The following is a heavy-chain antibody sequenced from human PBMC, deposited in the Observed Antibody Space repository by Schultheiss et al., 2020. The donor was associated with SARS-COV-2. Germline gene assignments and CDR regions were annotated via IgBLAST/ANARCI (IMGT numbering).Heavy chain of an antibody. J-gene: IGHJ6*02. CDR3: ARDTPQIRVWVGVLTGYYTPDYYYGMDV. CDR2: IFHSGST. Sequence: SETLSLTCAVYGGPFSGYYWSWIRQPPGKGLEWIGEIFHSGSTNYNPSLKSRVTISVDTSKNQFSLKLSSVTAADTAVYYCARDTPQIRVWVGVLTGYYTPDYYYGMDVWGQGTTVTVSS. CDR1: GGPFSGYY. D-gene: IGHD3-9*01. V-gene: IGHV4-34*12.